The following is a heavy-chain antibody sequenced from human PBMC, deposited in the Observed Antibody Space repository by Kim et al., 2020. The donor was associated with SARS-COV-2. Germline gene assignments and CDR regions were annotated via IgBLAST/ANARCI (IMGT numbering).Heavy chain of an antibody. J-gene: IGHJ2*01. CDR2: IEQDGSEE. CDR1: GFTYSKYW. V-gene: IGHV3-7*01. D-gene: IGHD6-19*01. Sequence: GGSLRLSCAASGFTYSKYWMNWVRQAPGKGLEWVANIEQDGSEENYVDSVEGRFTISRDNAKNSVFLQMNSQRVEDTAVYYCAGGAGWLIDFWGRGTLVT. CDR3: AGGAGWLIDF.